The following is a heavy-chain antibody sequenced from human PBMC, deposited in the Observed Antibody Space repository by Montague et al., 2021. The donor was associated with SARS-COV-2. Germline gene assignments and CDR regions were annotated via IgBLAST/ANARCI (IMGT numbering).Heavy chain of an antibody. CDR3: ARKGSGRPDLAY. Sequence: SETLSLTCVVSGDSISTDNWWTGVPRPQGKGRGGVGETYITGATNYKRPLRSRVRMSVAKSWNRFSLRLTPVTAANTAIYYCARKGSGRPDLAYWGQGTLVTVSS. J-gene: IGHJ4*02. CDR2: TYITGAT. V-gene: IGHV4-4*02. D-gene: IGHD1-26*01. CDR1: GDSISTDNW.